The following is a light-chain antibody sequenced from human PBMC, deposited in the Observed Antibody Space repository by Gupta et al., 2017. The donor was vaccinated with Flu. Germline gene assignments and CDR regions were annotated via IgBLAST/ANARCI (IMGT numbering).Light chain of an antibody. V-gene: IGKV1-5*03. CDR3: QQTNSYSRT. CDR2: KAS. Sequence: DIQMTQAPSTLSACLGDRVTIACRASQSISSWLAWYQQKPGNAPKLLIYKASSLVREVPSRFSGSGFGTEFTLTISSPQPDDFAAYYCQQTNSYSRTFGQGTQVEIK. CDR1: QSISSW. J-gene: IGKJ1*01.